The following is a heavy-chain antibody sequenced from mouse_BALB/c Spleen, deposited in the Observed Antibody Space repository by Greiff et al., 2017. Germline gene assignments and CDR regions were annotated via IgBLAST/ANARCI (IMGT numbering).Heavy chain of an antibody. CDR3: ARQRTPGAMDY. CDR2: INPDSSTI. J-gene: IGHJ4*01. Sequence: EVKVIESGGGLVQPGGSLKLSCAASGFDFSRYWMSWVRQAPGKGLEWIGEINPDSSTINYTPSLKDKFIISRDNAKNTLYLQMSKVRSEDTALYYCARQRTPGAMDYWGQGTSVTVSS. CDR1: GFDFSRYW. V-gene: IGHV4-1*02.